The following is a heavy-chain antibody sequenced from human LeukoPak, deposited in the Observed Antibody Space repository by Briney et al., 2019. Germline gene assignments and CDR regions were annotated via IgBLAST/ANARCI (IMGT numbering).Heavy chain of an antibody. D-gene: IGHD3-10*01. CDR1: GFTLSSYA. CDR3: AKVMKGSERLTMVRGVIIKTAGLYYMDV. Sequence: GGSLRLSCAASGFTLSSYAMSWVRQAPGKGLEWVSSISASGGSTNYADSVKGRFTISRDDSKNTVYLQMNSLRAEDTAVYHCAKVMKGSERLTMVRGVIIKTAGLYYMDVWGKGTTVTVSS. J-gene: IGHJ6*03. CDR2: ISASGGST. V-gene: IGHV3-23*01.